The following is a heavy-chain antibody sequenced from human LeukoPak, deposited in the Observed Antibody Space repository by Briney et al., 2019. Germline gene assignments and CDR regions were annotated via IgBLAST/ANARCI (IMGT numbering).Heavy chain of an antibody. CDR2: ISSSGSTI. J-gene: IGHJ4*02. CDR3: ARVHDYYDSSGLDY. D-gene: IGHD3-22*01. Sequence: GGSLRLSCAASGFTFSDYYMSWIRQAPGEGLEWVSYISSSGSTIYYADSVKGRFTISRDNAKNSLYLQMDSLRAEDTAVYYCARVHDYYDSSGLDYWGQGTLVTVSS. V-gene: IGHV3-11*01. CDR1: GFTFSDYY.